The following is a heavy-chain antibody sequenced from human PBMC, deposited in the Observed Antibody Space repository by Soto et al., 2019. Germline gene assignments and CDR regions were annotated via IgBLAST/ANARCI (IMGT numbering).Heavy chain of an antibody. V-gene: IGHV5-51*01. J-gene: IGHJ6*02. CDR1: EDTFTDYW. D-gene: IGHD3-10*01. Sequence: GESLKISCNGSEDTFTDYWIVWVRQMPGKGLEWMGIIFPDDSDTRYSPSFEGQVTISVDKSLRTAYLRWDTLKASDTAMYYCARHAGRAAGDYKRGYGLDVWGQGSLVTVSS. CDR3: ARHAGRAAGDYKRGYGLDV. CDR2: IFPDDSDT.